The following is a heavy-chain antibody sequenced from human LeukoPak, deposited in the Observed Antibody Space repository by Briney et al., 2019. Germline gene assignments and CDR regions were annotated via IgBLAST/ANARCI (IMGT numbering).Heavy chain of an antibody. Sequence: AASVKVSCKASGYTFTGSYMHWVRQAPGQGLKWMGWINPNSGGPNYAQKFQDRVTMTRDTSISTVYMELSRLRSDDTAFYYCARSPDIVTGEKFDYWGQGTLVTVSS. CDR3: ARSPDIVTGEKFDY. V-gene: IGHV1-2*02. CDR2: INPNSGGP. D-gene: IGHD3-9*01. CDR1: GYTFTGSY. J-gene: IGHJ4*02.